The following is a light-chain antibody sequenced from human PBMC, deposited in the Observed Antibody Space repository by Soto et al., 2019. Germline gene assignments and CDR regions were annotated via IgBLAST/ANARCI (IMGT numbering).Light chain of an antibody. CDR1: QSISSC. CDR3: QQSYRTPIT. CDR2: AXS. J-gene: IGKJ5*01. Sequence: DIQMTQSQSSLSASLXDRVTISCPASQSISSCLNXXQQXXGXAPKXXXDAXSSLQSGGPSSLSGSGSGTDFTRTISSRQPEDCVTYYCQQSYRTPITFGQGTRLDIK. V-gene: IGKV1-39*01.